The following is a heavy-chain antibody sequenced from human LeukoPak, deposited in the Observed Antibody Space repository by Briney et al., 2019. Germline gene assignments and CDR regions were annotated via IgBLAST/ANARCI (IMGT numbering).Heavy chain of an antibody. CDR2: FDPEDGET. CDR1: GYTLTELS. CDR3: ATAVRYDSSATGDY. Sequence: ASMKVSCKVSGYTLTELSMHWVRQAPGKGLEWMGGFDPEDGETIYAQKFQGRVTMTEDTSTDTAYMELSSLRSEDTAVYYCATAVRYDSSATGDYWGQGTLVTVSS. J-gene: IGHJ4*02. V-gene: IGHV1-24*01. D-gene: IGHD3-22*01.